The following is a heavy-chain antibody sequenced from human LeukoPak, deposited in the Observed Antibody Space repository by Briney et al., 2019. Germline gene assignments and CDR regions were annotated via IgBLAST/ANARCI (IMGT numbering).Heavy chain of an antibody. V-gene: IGHV3-33*01. J-gene: IGHJ4*02. D-gene: IGHD3-9*01. CDR2: IWYDGSNK. Sequence: PGGSLRLSCAASGFTFSSYGMHWVRQAPGKGLEWVAVIWYDGSNKYYADSVKGRFTISRDNSKNTLYLQMNSLRAEDTAVYYCARDWGHYGILTGYYNTDGYWGQGTLVTVSS. CDR3: ARDWGHYGILTGYYNTDGY. CDR1: GFTFSSYG.